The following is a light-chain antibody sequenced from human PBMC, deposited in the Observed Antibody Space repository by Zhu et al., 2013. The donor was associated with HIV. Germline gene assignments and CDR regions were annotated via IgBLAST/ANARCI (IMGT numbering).Light chain of an antibody. CDR2: DDG. CDR3: QVWHTDSAHWV. CDR1: NIGTYS. J-gene: IGLJ3*02. Sequence: SYELTQAPSVSVAPGQSARIPCGGDNIGTYSVHWYQQKPGQAPLLVVYDDGDRPSGIPERFSGSNSGNTATLTISRVEAGDEADYYCQVWHTDSAHWVFGGGTKLTVL. V-gene: IGLV3-21*02.